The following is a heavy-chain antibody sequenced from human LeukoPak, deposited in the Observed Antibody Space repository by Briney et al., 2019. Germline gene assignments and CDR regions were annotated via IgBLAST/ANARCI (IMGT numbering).Heavy chain of an antibody. CDR1: GDSIGSRSYY. Sequence: SETLSLTCTVSGDSIGSRSYYWGWIRQPPGKGLEWIGSIYYSGITYYNPSLKSRVTISVDTSKNQFSLKLSSVTAADTAVYYCARVGVGFDYWGQGTLVTVSS. CDR2: IYYSGIT. V-gene: IGHV4-39*01. CDR3: ARVGVGFDY. D-gene: IGHD3-16*01. J-gene: IGHJ4*02.